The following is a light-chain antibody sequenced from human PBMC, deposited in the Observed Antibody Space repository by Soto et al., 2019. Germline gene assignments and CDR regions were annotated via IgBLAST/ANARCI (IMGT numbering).Light chain of an antibody. CDR3: SSYAGSNNYV. J-gene: IGLJ1*01. Sequence: QSALTQPPSASGSPGQPVTISCTGTGSDVGGYNYVSWYQQHPDKAPKLMIYEVNKRPSGVPDRFSGSKSGNTASLTVSGLQAEDEADYYCSSYAGSNNYVFGTGTKVTVL. CDR1: GSDVGGYNY. CDR2: EVN. V-gene: IGLV2-8*01.